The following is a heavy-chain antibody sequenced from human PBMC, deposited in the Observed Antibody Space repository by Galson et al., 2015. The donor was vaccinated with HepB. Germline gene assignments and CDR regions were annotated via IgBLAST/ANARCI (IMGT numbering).Heavy chain of an antibody. CDR2: TYYRSKWTN. CDR3: ARVLRLRKGYKSPFDY. Sequence: CAISGDSVSSNSSLWNWIRQSPSRGLEWLGRTYYRSKWTNDYAVSVKGRISITSDTSKNHFSLQLNSVTPEDTAVYFCARVLRLRKGYKSPFDYWGQGTLVTVSS. J-gene: IGHJ4*02. CDR1: GDSVSSNSSL. V-gene: IGHV6-1*01. D-gene: IGHD5-24*01.